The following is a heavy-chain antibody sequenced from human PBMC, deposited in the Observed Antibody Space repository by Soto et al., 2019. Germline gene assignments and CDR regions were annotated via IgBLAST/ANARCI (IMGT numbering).Heavy chain of an antibody. CDR3: ARDLRKRGASYGRIRDV. D-gene: IGHD4-17*01. J-gene: IGHJ6*02. V-gene: IGHV3-30-3*01. CDR1: GFTFSSYA. Sequence: QEQLVESGGGVVQPGGSLRLSCTASGFTFSSYAIHWVRQAPGKGLEWVAVISYDGSHKYYADAVKGRFSSSIDNSKNTLYQQMTSLSAEDTAVYYCARDLRKRGASYGRIRDVWAQGTRFTVPS. CDR2: ISYDGSHK.